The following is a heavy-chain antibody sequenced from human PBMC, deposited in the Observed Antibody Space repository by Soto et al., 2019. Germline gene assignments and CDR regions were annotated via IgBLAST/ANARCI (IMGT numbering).Heavy chain of an antibody. D-gene: IGHD2-15*01. Sequence: SETLSLTCAVYGGSFSGYYWSWIRQPPGKGLEWIGEINHSGSTNYNPSLKSRATISVDTSKNQFSLKLSSVTAADTAVYYCARFHVGVATPYYFDYWGQGTLVTVSS. CDR1: GGSFSGYY. V-gene: IGHV4-34*01. CDR2: INHSGST. J-gene: IGHJ4*02. CDR3: ARFHVGVATPYYFDY.